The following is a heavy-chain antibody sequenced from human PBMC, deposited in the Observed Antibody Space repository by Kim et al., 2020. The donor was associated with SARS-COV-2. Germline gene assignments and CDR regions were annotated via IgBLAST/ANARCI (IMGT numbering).Heavy chain of an antibody. D-gene: IGHD3-10*01. V-gene: IGHV3-30-3*01. CDR3: ARDWGYYGSGSYYYYGMDG. CDR2: ISYDGSNK. J-gene: IGHJ6*02. CDR1: GFTFSSYA. Sequence: GGSLRLSCAASGFTFSSYAMHWVRQAPGKGLEWVAVISYDGSNKYYADSVKGRFTISRDNSKNTLYLQMNSLRAEDTAVYYCARDWGYYGSGSYYYYGMDGWGQGTTVTVSS.